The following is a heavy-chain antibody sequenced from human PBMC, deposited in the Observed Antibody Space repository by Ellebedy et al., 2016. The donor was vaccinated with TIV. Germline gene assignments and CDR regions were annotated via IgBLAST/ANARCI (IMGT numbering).Heavy chain of an antibody. V-gene: IGHV3-30*18. J-gene: IGHJ2*01. CDR3: AKDGDCSSSSCYGWYFDL. CDR1: GFTFRNSA. Sequence: PGGSLRLSCGASGFTFRNSAMHWVRQAPGKGLEWVAVISYEGSDQKYVDSVEGRFTSARDNSKNTLYLQMNSLRADDTAVSYCAKDGDCSSSSCYGWYFDLWGRGTLVTVSS. CDR2: ISYEGSDQ. D-gene: IGHD2-15*01.